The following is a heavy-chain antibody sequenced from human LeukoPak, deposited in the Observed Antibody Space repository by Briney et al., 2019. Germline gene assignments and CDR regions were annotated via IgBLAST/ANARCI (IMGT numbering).Heavy chain of an antibody. Sequence: GESLKISCKGSGYRFTNYWIGWVRQMPGKGLEWMGIIYPGDSDTRYSPSFQGQVTVSADKSSSTAYLQWSSLKASDTAMYYCARFSVGGTYYPDYWGQGTLVTVSS. CDR2: IYPGDSDT. D-gene: IGHD1-26*01. CDR1: GYRFTNYW. J-gene: IGHJ4*02. CDR3: ARFSVGGTYYPDY. V-gene: IGHV5-51*01.